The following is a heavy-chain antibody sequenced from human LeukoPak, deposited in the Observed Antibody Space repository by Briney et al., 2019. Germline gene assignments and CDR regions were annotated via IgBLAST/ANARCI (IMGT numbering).Heavy chain of an antibody. J-gene: IGHJ3*02. CDR1: GFTFSNYG. V-gene: IGHV3-23*01. Sequence: GRSLRLSCAASGFTFSNYGMHWVRQAPGKGLEWVSAISGSGGSTYYADSVKGRFTISRDNSKNTLYLQMNSLRAEDTAVYYCAKDKSAFDIWGQGTMVTVSS. CDR3: AKDKSAFDI. CDR2: ISGSGGST.